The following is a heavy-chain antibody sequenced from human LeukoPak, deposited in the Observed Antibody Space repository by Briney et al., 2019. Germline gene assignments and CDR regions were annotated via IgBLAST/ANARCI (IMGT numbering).Heavy chain of an antibody. J-gene: IGHJ6*02. CDR1: GYTFTGYY. CDR3: VGKAPTYYYYGMDV. D-gene: IGHD4-23*01. CDR2: INPNSGGT. Sequence: AASVKVSCKASGYTFTGYYMHWVRRAPGQGLEWMGWINPNSGGTNYAQKFQGRVTMTRDTSISTAYMELSRLRSDDTAVYYCVGKAPTYYYYGMDVWGQGTTVTVSS. V-gene: IGHV1-2*02.